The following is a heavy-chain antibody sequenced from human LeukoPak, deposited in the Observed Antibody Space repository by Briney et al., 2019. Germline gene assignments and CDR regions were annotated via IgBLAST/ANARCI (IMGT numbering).Heavy chain of an antibody. J-gene: IGHJ2*01. V-gene: IGHV3-7*04. D-gene: IGHD5-18*01. Sequence: PGGSLRLSCAASGFTFSSYWMSWVRQAPGKGLEWVANIKHDGSGKYYVDSMKGRFTISRDNAMNSLYLQINSLRVEDTAVYYCAGGARGYNWYFDLWGRGTLVTVSS. CDR1: GFTFSSYW. CDR2: IKHDGSGK. CDR3: AGGARGYNWYFDL.